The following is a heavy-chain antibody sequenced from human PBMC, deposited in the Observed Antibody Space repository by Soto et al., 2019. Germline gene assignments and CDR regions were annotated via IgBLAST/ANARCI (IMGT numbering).Heavy chain of an antibody. D-gene: IGHD3-16*01. CDR1: GGSISSYY. J-gene: IGHJ5*02. Sequence: PSETLSLTCTVSGGSISSYYWSWIRQPPGKGLEWIGYIYYSGSTNYNPSLKSRVTISVDTSKNQFSLKLSSVTAADTAVYYCARGPLDGQSGIMYYDSEEDWLDPWGQGTLVTVSS. CDR3: ARGPLDGQSGIMYYDSEEDWLDP. CDR2: IYYSGST. V-gene: IGHV4-59*01.